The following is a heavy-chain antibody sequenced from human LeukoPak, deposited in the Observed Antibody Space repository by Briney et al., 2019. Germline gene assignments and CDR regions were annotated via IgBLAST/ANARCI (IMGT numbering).Heavy chain of an antibody. CDR2: IYYSGST. J-gene: IGHJ4*02. V-gene: IGHV4-39*01. CDR1: GGSISSSSYY. CDR3: ARYYYYGSGSYYPTPDY. D-gene: IGHD3-10*01. Sequence: SETLSLTCTVSGGSISSSSYYWGWIRQPPGKGLEWIGSIYYSGSTCYNPSLKSRVTISVDTSKNQFSLKLSSVTAADTAVYYCARYYYYGSGSYYPTPDYWGQGTLVTVSS.